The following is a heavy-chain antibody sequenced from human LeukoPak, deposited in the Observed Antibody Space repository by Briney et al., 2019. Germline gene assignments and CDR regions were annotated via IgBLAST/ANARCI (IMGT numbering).Heavy chain of an antibody. Sequence: ASVKVSCKASGYTFTSFGISWVRQAPGQGLEWMGWISAYNGNTNNAQKFQGRVTMTTDTSTSTAYMELRSLRSDDTAVYYCARGWLAETTVVTPYNYWGRGTLVSVSS. CDR2: ISAYNGNT. CDR1: GYTFTSFG. J-gene: IGHJ4*02. CDR3: ARGWLAETTVVTPYNY. V-gene: IGHV1-18*04. D-gene: IGHD4-23*01.